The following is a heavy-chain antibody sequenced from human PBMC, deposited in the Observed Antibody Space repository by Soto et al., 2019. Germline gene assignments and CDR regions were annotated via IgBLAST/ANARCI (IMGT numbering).Heavy chain of an antibody. D-gene: IGHD1-26*01. V-gene: IGHV3-33*01. Sequence: GGSLRLSCAASGFTFSSYGMHWVRQAPGKGLEWVAVIWYDGSNKYYADSVKGRFTISRDNSKNTLYLQMNSLRAEDTAVYYCARDGVGATPTLDFDYWGQGTLVTVSS. CDR3: ARDGVGATPTLDFDY. CDR2: IWYDGSNK. J-gene: IGHJ4*02. CDR1: GFTFSSYG.